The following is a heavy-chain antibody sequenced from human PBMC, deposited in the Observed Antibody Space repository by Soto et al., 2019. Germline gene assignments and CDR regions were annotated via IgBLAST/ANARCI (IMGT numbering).Heavy chain of an antibody. D-gene: IGHD3-3*01. Sequence: PGGSLRLSCAASGFTFSGSNMHWVRQASGKGLEWVGHIRSKANSYATAYTASVKGRFTISRDDSRNTAFLQLNSLKTEDTAVYYSTSWSGYFSSGLDVWGLGTPVTGSS. J-gene: IGHJ6*02. CDR1: GFTFSGSN. CDR3: TSWSGYFSSGLDV. V-gene: IGHV3-73*01. CDR2: IRSKANSYAT.